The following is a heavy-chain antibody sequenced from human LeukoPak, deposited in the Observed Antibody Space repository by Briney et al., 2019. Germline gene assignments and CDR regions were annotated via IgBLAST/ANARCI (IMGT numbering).Heavy chain of an antibody. D-gene: IGHD3-22*01. Sequence: PSETLSLTCAVYGGSFSGYYWSWIRQPPGKGLEWIGEINHSGSTNYNPSLKSRVTISVDTSKNQFSLKLSSVTAADTAVYYCARAYYDNADWGQGTLVTVSS. CDR1: GGSFSGYY. CDR3: ARAYYDNAD. J-gene: IGHJ4*02. CDR2: INHSGST. V-gene: IGHV4-34*01.